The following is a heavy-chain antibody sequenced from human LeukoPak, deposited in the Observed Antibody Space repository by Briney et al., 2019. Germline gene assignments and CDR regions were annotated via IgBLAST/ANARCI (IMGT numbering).Heavy chain of an antibody. CDR1: GYTFTNYG. D-gene: IGHD2/OR15-2a*01. J-gene: IGHJ4*02. V-gene: IGHV1-18*01. CDR3: ARVTRGVNTDY. Sequence: ASVKVSCKASGYTFTNYGVTWVRQAPGQGLEWMGWTSLYSGHTSYAQKFQGRVSMTTDTSTSTAYMELRSLRSDDTAVYYCARVTRGVNTDYWGQGTLVTVSS. CDR2: TSLYSGHT.